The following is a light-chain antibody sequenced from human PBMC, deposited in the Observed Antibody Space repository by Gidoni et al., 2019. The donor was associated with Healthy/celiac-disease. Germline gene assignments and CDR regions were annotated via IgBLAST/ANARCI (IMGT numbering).Light chain of an antibody. V-gene: IGKV3-15*01. J-gene: IGKJ1*01. CDR2: GAS. Sequence: EIVMTQSPATLSVSPGERATLSCRASQSVSSSLAWYQQKPGQAPSLLIYGASTWATGIPARFSGSGSGTEFTLTISSLQSEDFAVYYCQQYNNWPRTFGQGTKVEIK. CDR3: QQYNNWPRT. CDR1: QSVSSS.